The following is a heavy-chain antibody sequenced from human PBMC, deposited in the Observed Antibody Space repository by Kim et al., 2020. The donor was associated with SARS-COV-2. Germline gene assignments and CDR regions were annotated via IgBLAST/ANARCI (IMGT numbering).Heavy chain of an antibody. D-gene: IGHD4-4*01. Sequence: SETLSLTCTVSGGSISGDSWTWIRQPPGKGLEWIGHIFNSGSTNYNPAPKSRVTISVDTSTNQLSLHLTSVTDADTAMYYCARLGVTRSYYYSMDVWGKG. CDR1: GGSISGDS. V-gene: IGHV4-59*08. CDR3: ARLGVTRSYYYSMDV. CDR2: IFNSGST. J-gene: IGHJ6*03.